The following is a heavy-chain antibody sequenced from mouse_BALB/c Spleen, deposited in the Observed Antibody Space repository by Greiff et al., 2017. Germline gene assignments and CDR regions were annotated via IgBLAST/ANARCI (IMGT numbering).Heavy chain of an antibody. V-gene: IGHV1-18*01. D-gene: IGHD2-1*01. Sequence: VHVKQSGPELVKPGASVKISCKTSGYTFTEYTMHWVKQSHGKSLEWIGGINPNNGGTSYNQKFKGKATLTVDKSSSTAYMELRSLTSEDSAVYYCANFYGNFPAWFAYWGQGTLVTVSA. CDR1: GYTFTEYT. CDR3: ANFYGNFPAWFAY. J-gene: IGHJ3*01. CDR2: INPNNGGT.